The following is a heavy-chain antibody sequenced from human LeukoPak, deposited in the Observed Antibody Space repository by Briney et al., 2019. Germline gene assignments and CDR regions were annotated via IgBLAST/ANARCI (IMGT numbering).Heavy chain of an antibody. D-gene: IGHD3-22*01. CDR2: IYSGGST. Sequence: GGSLRLSCAASGLTVSSNCMSWVRQAPGKGLEWVSFIYSGGSTYYTDSVKGRFTISRDNSKNTLYLQMNSLRAEDPPVYSCARRAGDYSHPYDYWGQGILVTVSS. CDR1: GLTVSSNC. J-gene: IGHJ4*02. V-gene: IGHV3-53*01. CDR3: ARRAGDYSHPYDY.